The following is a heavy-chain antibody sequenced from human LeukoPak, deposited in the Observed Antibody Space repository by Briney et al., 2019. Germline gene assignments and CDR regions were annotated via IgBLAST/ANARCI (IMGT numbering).Heavy chain of an antibody. V-gene: IGHV3-53*01. CDR1: GFTFSSYS. D-gene: IGHD3-10*01. J-gene: IGHJ4*02. CDR3: ATDYGSGTYYTLDY. Sequence: GGSLRLSCAASGFTFSSYSMNWVRQAPGKGLEWVSIIYSGGRTYYADSVKGRFTISRDNSKNTLYLQMNSLRAEDTAVYYCATDYGSGTYYTLDYWGQGTLVTVSS. CDR2: IYSGGRT.